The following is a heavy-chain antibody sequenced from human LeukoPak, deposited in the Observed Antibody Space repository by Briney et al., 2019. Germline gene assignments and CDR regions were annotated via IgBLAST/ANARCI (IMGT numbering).Heavy chain of an antibody. CDR2: IYYSGST. V-gene: IGHV4-59*01. CDR1: GGSISSYY. CDR3: ARSYASLADAFDI. J-gene: IGHJ3*02. D-gene: IGHD2-2*01. Sequence: PSETLSLTCTVSGGSISSYYWNWIRQPPGKGLEWIGYIYYSGSTNYNPSLRSRVTISVDTSKNQFSLKLSSVTAADTAVYYCARSYASLADAFDIWGQGTMVTVSS.